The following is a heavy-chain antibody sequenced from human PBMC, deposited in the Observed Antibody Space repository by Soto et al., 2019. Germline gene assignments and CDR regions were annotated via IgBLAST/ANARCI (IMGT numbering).Heavy chain of an antibody. Sequence: GECLKISCKGSVYSFTSYWIGWVRQMPGKGLEWMGIIYPGDSDTRYSPSFQGQVTISADKSISTAYLQWSSLKASDTAMYYCARRSRRYCGGDCYSAFQHWGQGTLVTVSS. CDR3: ARRSRRYCGGDCYSAFQH. D-gene: IGHD2-21*01. CDR2: IYPGDSDT. V-gene: IGHV5-51*01. J-gene: IGHJ1*01. CDR1: VYSFTSYW.